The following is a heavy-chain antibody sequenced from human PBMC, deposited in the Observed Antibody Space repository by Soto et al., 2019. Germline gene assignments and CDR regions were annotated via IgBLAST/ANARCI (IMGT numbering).Heavy chain of an antibody. Sequence: GGSLRLSCVASEVTFSSYSMNWVRRAPGKGLEWVSSITSSSTYLHYADSVKGRFIISRDNAKNSLYLQMNSLRAEDTAVYYCARAHGEYVPYGLDVWGQGTTVTVSS. CDR3: ARAHGEYVPYGLDV. V-gene: IGHV3-21*01. CDR1: EVTFSSYS. D-gene: IGHD4-17*01. CDR2: ITSSSTYL. J-gene: IGHJ6*02.